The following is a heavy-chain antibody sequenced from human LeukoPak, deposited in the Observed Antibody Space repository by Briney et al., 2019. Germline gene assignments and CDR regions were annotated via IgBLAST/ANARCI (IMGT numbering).Heavy chain of an antibody. V-gene: IGHV4-34*01. CDR2: INQRRNT. D-gene: IGHD6-19*01. CDR1: GGSISSGGYS. J-gene: IGHJ2*01. Sequence: PSETLSLTCAVSGGSISSGGYSWSWIRQPPGKGLEWIGEINQRRNTNYNPSLKSRVTISIDTSKNQFSLKLSSVTAADTAVYFCARHGWHAWYFDLWGRGTLVTVSS. CDR3: ARHGWHAWYFDL.